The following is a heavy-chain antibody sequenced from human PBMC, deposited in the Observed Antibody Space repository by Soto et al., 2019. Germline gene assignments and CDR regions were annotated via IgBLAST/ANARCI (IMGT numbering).Heavy chain of an antibody. Sequence: SETLSLTCTVSGGSISSSSYYWGWIRQPPGKGLEWIGSIYYSGSTYYNPSLKSRVTISVDTSKNQFSLKLSSVTAADTAVYYCARRLGYSGYVDYWGQGTLVTVSS. V-gene: IGHV4-39*01. CDR2: IYYSGST. D-gene: IGHD5-12*01. CDR1: GGSISSSSYY. J-gene: IGHJ4*02. CDR3: ARRLGYSGYVDY.